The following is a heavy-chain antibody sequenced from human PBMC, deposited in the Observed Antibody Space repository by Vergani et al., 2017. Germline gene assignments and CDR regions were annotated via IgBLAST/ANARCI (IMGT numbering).Heavy chain of an antibody. CDR1: GGSISSYY. CDR2: IYTSWST. Sequence: QVQLQESGPGLVKPSETLSLTCTVSGGSISSYYWSWIRQPARNGLECIGRIYTSWSTNYNPSIKSRVTMSVDTSKNQFSLKLSSVTAADTAVYYCARDKWYLDWFDPWGQGTLVTVSS. J-gene: IGHJ5*02. CDR3: ARDKWYLDWFDP. D-gene: IGHD2-15*01. V-gene: IGHV4-4*07.